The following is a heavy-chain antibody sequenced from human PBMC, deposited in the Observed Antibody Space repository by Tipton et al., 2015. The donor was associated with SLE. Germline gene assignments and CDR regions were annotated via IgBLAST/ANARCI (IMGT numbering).Heavy chain of an antibody. V-gene: IGHV4-34*01. CDR3: VRERKYVVRFRELVAPDL. D-gene: IGHD1-26*01. J-gene: IGHJ3*01. Sequence: TLSLTCAVYGGSFSDYYWSWIRQTPGEGLEWIGEINHTGGTNYNPSLESRVTMSVDTSKNQFSLKLSSVTAADTAMYYCVRERKYVVRFRELVAPDLWGQGTAITVSS. CDR2: INHTGGT. CDR1: GGSFSDYY.